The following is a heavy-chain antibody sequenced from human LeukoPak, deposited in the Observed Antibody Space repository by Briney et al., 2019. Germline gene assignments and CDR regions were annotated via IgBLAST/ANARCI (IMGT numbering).Heavy chain of an antibody. CDR2: INPNSGGT. V-gene: IGHV1-2*02. J-gene: IGHJ6*03. CDR3: ARDRNDFYYYYYMDV. CDR1: GYTFIGYY. D-gene: IGHD3-3*01. Sequence: ASVKVSCKASGYTFIGYYMHWVRQAPGQGLEWMGWINPNSGGTNYAQKFQGRVTMTRDTSISTAYMELSRLRSDDTAVYYCARDRNDFYYYYYMDVWGKGTTVTVSS.